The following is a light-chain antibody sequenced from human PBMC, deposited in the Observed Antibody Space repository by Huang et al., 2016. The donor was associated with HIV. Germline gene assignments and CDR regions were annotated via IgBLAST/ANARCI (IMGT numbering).Light chain of an antibody. CDR3: QQSYSRSPFT. CDR1: QSIGRR. CDR2: AAS. V-gene: IGKV1-39*01. Sequence: DIQMTQSPPSLSASVGDRVILTCRASQSIGRRLNWYQQKPGKAPKLLIYAASNLQSGVPSRFSGRGSGTDFTLTISGLEPEDFATYYCQQSYSRSPFTFGQGTKLDIK. J-gene: IGKJ2*01.